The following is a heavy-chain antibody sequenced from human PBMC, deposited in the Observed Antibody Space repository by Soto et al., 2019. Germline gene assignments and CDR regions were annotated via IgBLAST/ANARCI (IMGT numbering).Heavy chain of an antibody. CDR3: ARQGYGLGSYHPFDP. J-gene: IGHJ5*02. CDR2: IYPGDSNT. D-gene: IGHD3-10*01. Sequence: EVQLVQSGAEVKKPGESLKISCKGFGYSFTSYWIGWVRQMPGKGLEWMGIIYPGDSNTRYSPSFQGQVTISADKSISTAYLQWSSLKASDTAMYYCARQGYGLGSYHPFDPWGQGTLVTVSS. V-gene: IGHV5-51*01. CDR1: GYSFTSYW.